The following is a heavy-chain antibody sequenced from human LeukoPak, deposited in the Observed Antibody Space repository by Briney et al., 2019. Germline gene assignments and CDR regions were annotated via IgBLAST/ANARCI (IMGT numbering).Heavy chain of an antibody. D-gene: IGHD2-21*02. V-gene: IGHV3-23*01. J-gene: IGHJ4*02. CDR1: GFMFNTYA. Sequence: GGSLRLSCAVSGFMFNTYAMRWVRLAPGKGPEWVAIISITGRSSSYADSVKGRFTISRDNSKNTVYLEMNNLRAEDTAVYYCVKPLVTGRLSGVFQYWGQGALVTVSS. CDR3: VKPLVTGRLSGVFQY. CDR2: ISITGRSS.